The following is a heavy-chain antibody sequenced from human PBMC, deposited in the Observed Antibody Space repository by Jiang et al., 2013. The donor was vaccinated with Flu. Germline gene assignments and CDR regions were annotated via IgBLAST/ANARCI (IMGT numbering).Heavy chain of an antibody. CDR3: ARDRGIAAPDCFDP. CDR1: GDTFTTFG. D-gene: IGHD6-13*01. Sequence: KVSCKTSGDTFTTFGISWVRQAPGQGLEWMGWITAYDGDTNYARKFRDRVTMSTDTSTNTAYMEIRSLRSDDTAVYYCARDRGIAAPDCFDPWGQGTLVIVSS. J-gene: IGHJ5*02. V-gene: IGHV1-18*01. CDR2: ITAYDGDT.